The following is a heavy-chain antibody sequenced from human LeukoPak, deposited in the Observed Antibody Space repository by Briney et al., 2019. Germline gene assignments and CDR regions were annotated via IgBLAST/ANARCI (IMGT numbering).Heavy chain of an antibody. Sequence: SETLSLTCTVSGYSISSGYYWGWIRQPPGKGLEWIRSIYHSGSTYYNPSLKSRVTISVDTSENQFSLKLSSVTAADTAVYYCARGAILRYFDWLSDPDAFDIWGQGTMVTVSS. CDR1: GYSISSGYY. V-gene: IGHV4-38-2*02. D-gene: IGHD3-9*01. J-gene: IGHJ3*02. CDR2: IYHSGST. CDR3: ARGAILRYFDWLSDPDAFDI.